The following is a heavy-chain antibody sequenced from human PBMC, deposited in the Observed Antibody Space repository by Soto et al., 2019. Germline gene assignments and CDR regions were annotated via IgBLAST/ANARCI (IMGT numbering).Heavy chain of an antibody. Sequence: VGSLRLSCAASGFTFSSNGMHWVRQAPGKGLEWVAVIWYDGNKKYYGDSVRGRFTISRDNSKNTLYLEMNSLRAEDTAVYYCVVDTSGLLDYWGQGTQVTVSS. CDR3: VVDTSGLLDY. V-gene: IGHV3-33*03. J-gene: IGHJ4*02. CDR1: GFTFSSNG. CDR2: IWYDGNKK. D-gene: IGHD3-22*01.